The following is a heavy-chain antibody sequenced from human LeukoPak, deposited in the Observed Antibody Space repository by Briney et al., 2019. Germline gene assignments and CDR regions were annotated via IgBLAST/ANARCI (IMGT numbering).Heavy chain of an antibody. Sequence: SETLSLTCTVSGGSISSGDYYWSWIRQPPGKGLEWIGYVYYSGNTYYNPSLKSRVTISLDTSKNQFSLKLSSVTAADTAVYYCARPYYYDSRIDPWGQGTLVTVSS. J-gene: IGHJ5*02. CDR3: ARPYYYDSRIDP. D-gene: IGHD3-22*01. CDR2: VYYSGNT. V-gene: IGHV4-30-4*01. CDR1: GGSISSGDYY.